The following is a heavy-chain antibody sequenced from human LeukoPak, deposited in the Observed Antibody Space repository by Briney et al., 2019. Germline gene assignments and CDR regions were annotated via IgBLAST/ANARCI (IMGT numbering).Heavy chain of an antibody. J-gene: IGHJ4*02. D-gene: IGHD3-10*01. V-gene: IGHV3-11*04. CDR2: ISSRSSNK. CDR1: GFTFSNYY. Sequence: GGSLRLSCAASGFTFSNYYMSWIRQAPGEGLVWVSYISSRSSNKYYADSVKGRFTISRDNAKNSLYLQMSSLRAEDTAVYYCARVGHYYGSGNYYDARGTFDYWGQGTLVTVSS. CDR3: ARVGHYYGSGNYYDARGTFDY.